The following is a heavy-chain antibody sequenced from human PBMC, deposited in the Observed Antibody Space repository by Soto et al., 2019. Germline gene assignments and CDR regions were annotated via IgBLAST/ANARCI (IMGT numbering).Heavy chain of an antibody. V-gene: IGHV1-2*04. CDR1: GYTFTGYY. J-gene: IGHJ4*02. CDR3: ARDPEAGSSWYYFDY. CDR2: INPNSGGT. D-gene: IGHD6-13*01. Sequence: GASVKVSCKASGYTFTGYYMHWVRQAPGQGLEWMGWINPNSGGTNYAQKFQGWVTMTRDTSISTAYMELSRLRSDDTAVYYCARDPEAGSSWYYFDYWGQGTLVTASS.